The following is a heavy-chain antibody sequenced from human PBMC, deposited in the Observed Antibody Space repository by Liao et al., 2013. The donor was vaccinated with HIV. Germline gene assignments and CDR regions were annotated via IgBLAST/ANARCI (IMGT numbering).Heavy chain of an antibody. D-gene: IGHD1-26*01. CDR3: ARAIVGARRGYFYMDV. Sequence: QVQLQESGPGLVKPSETLSLTCTVSGGSISSYYWSWIRQPPGKGLEWIGYMYYSGSTHYNPSLKSRVTISIDTSKNQLSLKLSSVTAADTAVYYCARAIVGARRGYFYMDVWGKGTTVTVSS. J-gene: IGHJ6*03. CDR2: MYYSGST. V-gene: IGHV4-59*12. CDR1: GGSISSYY.